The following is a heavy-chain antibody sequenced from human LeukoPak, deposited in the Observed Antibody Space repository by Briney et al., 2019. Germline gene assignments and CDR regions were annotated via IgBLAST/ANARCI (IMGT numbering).Heavy chain of an antibody. Sequence: SSETLSLTCTVSGASISSSFWTWIRQSPGKGLEWLGYIYYTGNTNLNPSLKSRLTISLDTSKNQFSLRLSSVTAADTAVYYCARSSGIAAAGTVLYFQHWGQGTLVTVSS. CDR1: GASISSSF. D-gene: IGHD6-13*01. CDR2: IYYTGNT. V-gene: IGHV4-59*01. CDR3: ARSSGIAAAGTVLYFQH. J-gene: IGHJ1*01.